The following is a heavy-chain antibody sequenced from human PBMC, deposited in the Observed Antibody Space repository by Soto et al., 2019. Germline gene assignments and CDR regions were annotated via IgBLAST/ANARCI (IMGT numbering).Heavy chain of an antibody. CDR1: GGSISSGGYY. CDR3: ARVKFQQLVFPTGWFDP. Sequence: QVQLQESGPGLVKPSQTLSLTCTVSGGSISSGGYYWSWIRQHPGKGLEWIGYIYYSGSTYYNPSLNSRVTISVDTSKNQFSLKLSSVTAADTAVYYCARVKFQQLVFPTGWFDPWGQGTLVTVSS. CDR2: IYYSGST. D-gene: IGHD6-13*01. J-gene: IGHJ5*02. V-gene: IGHV4-31*03.